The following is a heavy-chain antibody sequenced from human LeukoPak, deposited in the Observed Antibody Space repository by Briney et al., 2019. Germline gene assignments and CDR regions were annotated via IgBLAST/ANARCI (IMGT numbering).Heavy chain of an antibody. CDR1: GFTFSSYG. D-gene: IGHD5-18*01. J-gene: IGHJ4*02. V-gene: IGHV3-23*01. Sequence: GGSLRLSCAASGFTFSSYGMHWVRQAPGKGLEWVSVISGPGGSTFYADSVKGRFTISRDNSKNTLYLQMNSLRAEDTAVYDCAKVSGYGTFDDWGQGTLVTVSS. CDR2: ISGPGGST. CDR3: AKVSGYGTFDD.